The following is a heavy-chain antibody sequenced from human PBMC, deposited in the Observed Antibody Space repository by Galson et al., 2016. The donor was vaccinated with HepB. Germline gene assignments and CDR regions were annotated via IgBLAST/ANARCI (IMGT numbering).Heavy chain of an antibody. Sequence: PALVKPTQTLTLTCTFSGFPLTNYGVGVGWIRQPPGKALEWLALIFWHDEKRDNPSLKSRLSITKDTSKNQVVLTFTNMDPVDTATYYCAHRRNWTSYFYSWGQGTLVSVSS. CDR2: IFWHDEK. CDR1: GFPLTNYGVG. J-gene: IGHJ4*02. V-gene: IGHV2-5*01. CDR3: AHRRNWTSYFYS. D-gene: IGHD1-20*01.